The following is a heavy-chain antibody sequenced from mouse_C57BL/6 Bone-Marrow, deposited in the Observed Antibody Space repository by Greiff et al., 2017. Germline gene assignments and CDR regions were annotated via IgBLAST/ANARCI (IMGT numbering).Heavy chain of an antibody. CDR3: ARERGVARDY. CDR1: GYSITSGYY. Sequence: VQLKESGPGLVKPSQSLSLTCSVTGYSITSGYYWNWIRQFPGNKLEWMGYISYDGSHNYNPSLKNLISITRDTSKNQFFMKLNSVTTEDTATYYCARERGVARDYWGQGTSVTVSS. J-gene: IGHJ4*01. CDR2: ISYDGSH. V-gene: IGHV3-6*01.